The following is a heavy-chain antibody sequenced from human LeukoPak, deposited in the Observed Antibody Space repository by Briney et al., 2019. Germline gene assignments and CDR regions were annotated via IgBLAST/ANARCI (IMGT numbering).Heavy chain of an antibody. V-gene: IGHV3-48*03. Sequence: PGGSLRLSCAASGFTFSSYEMNWVRQAPGKGLEWVSYISSSGSTIYYADSVKGRFTISRDYAKNSLYLQMNSLRAEDTAVYYCARRTGTNPFDYWGQGTLVTVSS. D-gene: IGHD7-27*01. CDR1: GFTFSSYE. CDR3: ARRTGTNPFDY. CDR2: ISSSGSTI. J-gene: IGHJ4*02.